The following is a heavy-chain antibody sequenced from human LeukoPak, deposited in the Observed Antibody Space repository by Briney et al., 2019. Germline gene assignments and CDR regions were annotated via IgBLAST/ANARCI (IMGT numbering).Heavy chain of an antibody. CDR1: GFTFCSYD. J-gene: IGHJ4*02. Sequence: PGGSLRLSCGASGFTFCSYDMFWVLQAPGKGLECVAFIRYDGDNKYYADSVKGRFTISRDNSKNTLYLQMNSLRAEDTAVYYCAKKLLWFGESTNGIDYWGQGTLVTVSS. CDR3: AKKLLWFGESTNGIDY. V-gene: IGHV3-30*02. D-gene: IGHD3-10*01. CDR2: IRYDGDNK.